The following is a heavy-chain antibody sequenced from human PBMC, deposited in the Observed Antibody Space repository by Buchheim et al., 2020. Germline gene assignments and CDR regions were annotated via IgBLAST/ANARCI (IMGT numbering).Heavy chain of an antibody. CDR2: IRYDGSNK. J-gene: IGHJ6*02. Sequence: QVQLVESGGGVVQPGRSQRLSCAASGFTFSSYGMHWVRQAPGKGLEWVAFIRYDGSNKYYADSVKGRFTISRDNSKNTLYLQMNSLRAEDTAVYYCAKEIVVVPAARRVGDGMDVWGQGTT. D-gene: IGHD2-2*01. CDR1: GFTFSSYG. CDR3: AKEIVVVPAARRVGDGMDV. V-gene: IGHV3-30*02.